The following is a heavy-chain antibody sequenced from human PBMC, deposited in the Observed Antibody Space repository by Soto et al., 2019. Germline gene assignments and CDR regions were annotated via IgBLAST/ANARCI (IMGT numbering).Heavy chain of an antibody. CDR2: ISSTSSTI. V-gene: IGHV3-48*01. D-gene: IGHD1-1*01. CDR1: GFTLSSYS. Sequence: EVQLVESGGGLVQPGGSLRLSCAASGFTLSSYSMNWVRQAPGKGLEWVSYISSTSSTIYYADSVKGRFTISRDNAENSLYLQMNSLRAEDTAVYYCTRNDPDYWGQGTLVTVSS. CDR3: TRNDPDY. J-gene: IGHJ4*02.